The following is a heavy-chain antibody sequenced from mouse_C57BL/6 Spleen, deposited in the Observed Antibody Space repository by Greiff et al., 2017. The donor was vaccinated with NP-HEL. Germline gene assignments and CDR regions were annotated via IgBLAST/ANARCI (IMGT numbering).Heavy chain of an antibody. CDR2: IHPSSGST. CDR1: GYTFTSYW. Sequence: VQLQQPGAELVKPGASVKLSCKASGYTFTSYWMHWVKQRPGQGLEWIGMIHPSSGSTNYNEKFKSKATLSVDKSSSTAYMQLSSLTSEDSAVYYCASAPITTDAMDYWGQGTSVTVSS. J-gene: IGHJ4*01. D-gene: IGHD1-2*01. V-gene: IGHV1-64*01. CDR3: ASAPITTDAMDY.